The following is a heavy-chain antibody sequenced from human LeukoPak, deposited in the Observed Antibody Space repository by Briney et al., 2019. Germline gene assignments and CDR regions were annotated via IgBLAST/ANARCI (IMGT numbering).Heavy chain of an antibody. J-gene: IGHJ4*02. CDR3: ASPYSSRWYELCY. D-gene: IGHD6-13*01. V-gene: IGHV3-21*01. CDR2: ISSSSSYI. CDR1: GFTFSSYS. Sequence: GGSLRLSCAASGFTFSSYSMNWVRQAPGKGLEWVSSISSSSSYIYYADSVKGRFTISRDNAKNSLYLQMNSLRAEDTAVYYCASPYSSRWYELCYWGQGTLVTISS.